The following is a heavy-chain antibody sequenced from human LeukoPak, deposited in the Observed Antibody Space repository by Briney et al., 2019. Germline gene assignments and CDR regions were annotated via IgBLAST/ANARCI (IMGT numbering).Heavy chain of an antibody. CDR3: AKDPSAAPGYYFDY. Sequence: GGSLRLSCAASGFNLNSYMLNWVRQAPGKGLEWVSSISSTGSYIYYADSVKGRFTISRDKSKNTLYLQMNSLRAEDTAVYYCAKDPSAAPGYYFDYWGQGTLVTASS. CDR1: GFNLNSYM. J-gene: IGHJ4*02. D-gene: IGHD6-13*01. V-gene: IGHV3-21*04. CDR2: ISSTGSYI.